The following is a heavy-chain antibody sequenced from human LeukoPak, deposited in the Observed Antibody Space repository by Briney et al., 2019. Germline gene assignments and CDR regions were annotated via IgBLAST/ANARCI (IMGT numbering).Heavy chain of an antibody. J-gene: IGHJ5*02. CDR1: GGSFSGYY. D-gene: IGHD6-13*01. Sequence: PSETLSLTCAVYGGSFSGYYWSWIRQPPGKGLEWIGEINHSGSTNYNPSLKSRVTISVDTSKNQCSLKLSSVTAADTAVYYCARGYSSSWYGSYNHWGQGTLVTVSS. V-gene: IGHV4-34*01. CDR2: INHSGST. CDR3: ARGYSSSWYGSYNH.